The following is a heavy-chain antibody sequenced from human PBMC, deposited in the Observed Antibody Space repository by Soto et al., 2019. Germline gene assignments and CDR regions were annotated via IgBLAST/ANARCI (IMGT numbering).Heavy chain of an antibody. D-gene: IGHD3-22*01. CDR2: ISAHSGDT. J-gene: IGHJ4*02. V-gene: IGHV1-18*04. Sequence: ASVKVSCKALGYTFNYYGISWVRQAPGQGLEWVGWISAHSGDTKYAQNLQGRLTLTTDTSTSTAYMELTSLTSDDTAVYYCARDWSRYFDSSGLMWFYWGQGTLVTVSS. CDR3: ARDWSRYFDSSGLMWFY. CDR1: GYTFNYYG.